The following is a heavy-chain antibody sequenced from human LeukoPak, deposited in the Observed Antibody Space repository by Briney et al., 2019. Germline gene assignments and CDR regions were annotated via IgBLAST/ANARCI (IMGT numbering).Heavy chain of an antibody. J-gene: IGHJ5*02. CDR2: IIPIFGTA. V-gene: IGHV1-69*05. Sequence: SVKVSCKASGGTFSSYAISWVRQAPGQGLEWMGRIIPIFGTANYAQKFQGRVTITTDESTSTAYMELSSLRSEDTAVYYCARARRITMIVVVEGDWFDPWGQGTLVTASS. D-gene: IGHD3-22*01. CDR3: ARARRITMIVVVEGDWFDP. CDR1: GGTFSSYA.